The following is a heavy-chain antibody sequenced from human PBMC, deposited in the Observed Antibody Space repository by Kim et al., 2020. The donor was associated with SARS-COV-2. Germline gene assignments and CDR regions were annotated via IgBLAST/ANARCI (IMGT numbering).Heavy chain of an antibody. V-gene: IGHV1-69*04. CDR1: GGTFSSYA. J-gene: IGHJ5*02. Sequence: SVKVSCKASGGTFSSYAISWVRQAPGQGLEWMGRIIPILGIANYAQKFQGRVTITADKSTSTAYMELSSLRSEDTAVYYCARGAAAGYNWFDPWGQGTLVPVSS. D-gene: IGHD6-13*01. CDR2: IIPILGIA. CDR3: ARGAAAGYNWFDP.